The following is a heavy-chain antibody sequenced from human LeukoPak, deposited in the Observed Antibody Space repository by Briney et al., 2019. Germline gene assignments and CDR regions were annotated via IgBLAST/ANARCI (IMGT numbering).Heavy chain of an antibody. D-gene: IGHD3-9*01. V-gene: IGHV1-18*01. CDR2: ISAYNVNT. Sequence: GASVKVSCKASGYTFTSYGISWVRQAPGQGLEGMEGISAYNVNTNYAQKLQGRVTMTADTSTSTAYMELRSLRSDDTAVYYCAHLNYDILTGYPGAFDIWGQGALVTVSS. CDR3: AHLNYDILTGYPGAFDI. CDR1: GYTFTSYG. J-gene: IGHJ4*02.